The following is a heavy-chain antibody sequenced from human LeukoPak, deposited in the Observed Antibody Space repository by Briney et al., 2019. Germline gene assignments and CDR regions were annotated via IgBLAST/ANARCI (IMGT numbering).Heavy chain of an antibody. CDR2: IWSDATNQ. D-gene: IGHD4-11*01. CDR3: AKDAQRGFDYSNSLEH. Sequence: GGSLRLSCEASGFTFSHFGMHWVRHAPGKGLEWVAVIWSDATNQYYADSVKGRFTISRDNFKRRVSLEMNSLRAEDTAVYFRAKDAQRGFDYSNSLEHWGQGSLVIVSS. J-gene: IGHJ5*02. CDR1: GFTFSHFG. V-gene: IGHV3-33*06.